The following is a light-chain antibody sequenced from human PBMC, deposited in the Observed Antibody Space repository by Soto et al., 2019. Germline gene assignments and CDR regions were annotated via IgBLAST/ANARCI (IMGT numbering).Light chain of an antibody. CDR1: SSNIGAGYD. Sequence: QSVLKQPPSVSGAPGQRVTISCTGRSSNIGAGYDVHWYQQLPGTAPKLLIYGNSNRPSGVPDRFSGSKSGTSASLAITGLQAEDEADYYCQSYDSSLSGLVFGTGTKVTVL. CDR2: GNS. V-gene: IGLV1-40*01. CDR3: QSYDSSLSGLV. J-gene: IGLJ1*01.